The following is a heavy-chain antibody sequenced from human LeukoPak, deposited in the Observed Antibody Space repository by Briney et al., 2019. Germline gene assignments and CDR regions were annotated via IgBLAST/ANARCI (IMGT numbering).Heavy chain of an antibody. V-gene: IGHV3-7*02. CDR1: GFTFSNFD. CDR3: ASTSRLNLVPPVT. Sequence: QPGGSLRLSCAASGFTFSNFDMNWVRQAPGKGLEWVANIKEDGSEIYYVDSVKGRFTISRDNAKNSLFLQMNSLRAEDTAVYYCASTSRLNLVPPVTWGQGTLVTVSS. CDR2: IKEDGSEI. J-gene: IGHJ4*02. D-gene: IGHD2-2*01.